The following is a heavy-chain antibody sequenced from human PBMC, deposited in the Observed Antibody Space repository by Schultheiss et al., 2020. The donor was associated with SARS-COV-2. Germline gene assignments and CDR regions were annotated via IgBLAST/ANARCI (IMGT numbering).Heavy chain of an antibody. CDR2: IGTAGDT. V-gene: IGHV3-13*01. Sequence: GGSLRLSCAASGFTFSSYDMHWVRQATGKGLEWVSAIGTAGDTFPAGSVKGRFTSSRDNSKNTLYLQMNSLRAEDTAVYYCARVQNPRYCSGGSCYPFDYWGQGTLVTVSS. D-gene: IGHD2-15*01. J-gene: IGHJ4*02. CDR3: ARVQNPRYCSGGSCYPFDY. CDR1: GFTFSSYD.